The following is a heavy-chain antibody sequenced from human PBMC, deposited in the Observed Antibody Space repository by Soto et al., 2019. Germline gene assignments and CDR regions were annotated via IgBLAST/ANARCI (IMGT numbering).Heavy chain of an antibody. CDR2: IYNGGST. CDR3: ARALVGFDTISYFDY. D-gene: IGHD2-8*02. V-gene: IGHV4-30-4*01. J-gene: IGHJ4*02. Sequence: PSETLSLTCTVSGDSVSSVGFHWAWLRRPPGKGLEWIGYIYNGGSTYYRPSLESRLRISLDATRNHYSLILTSVTAADTAVYFCARALVGFDTISYFDYWGQGKLVTVSS. CDR1: GDSVSSVGFH.